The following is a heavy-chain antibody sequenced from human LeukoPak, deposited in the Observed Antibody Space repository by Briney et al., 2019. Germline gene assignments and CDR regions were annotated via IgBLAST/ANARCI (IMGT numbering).Heavy chain of an antibody. CDR1: AFTFIRYW. D-gene: IGHD6-13*01. CDR3: ARGGYTSSWYISRDY. V-gene: IGHV3-7*01. CDR2: IKEDGSEK. Sequence: GGSLRLSCAASAFTFIRYWMTWVRQAPGKGLEWVANIKEDGSEKYYVDSVKGRFSISRDNTKNSLYLQMNSLRAEDTAVYYCARGGYTSSWYISRDYWGQGTLVTVSS. J-gene: IGHJ4*02.